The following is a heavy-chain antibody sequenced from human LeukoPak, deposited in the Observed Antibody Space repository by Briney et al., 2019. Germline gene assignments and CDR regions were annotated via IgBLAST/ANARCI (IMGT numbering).Heavy chain of an antibody. D-gene: IGHD3-10*01. Sequence: GASVKVSCKASGYTFTSYYMHWVRQAPGQGLVWMGIINPSGGSTSYAQKFQGRVTMTRGMSTSTVYMELSSLRSEDTAVYYCARAYGSGSYYNVLNAFDIWGQGTMVTVSS. CDR1: GYTFTSYY. V-gene: IGHV1-46*01. CDR2: INPSGGST. CDR3: ARAYGSGSYYNVLNAFDI. J-gene: IGHJ3*02.